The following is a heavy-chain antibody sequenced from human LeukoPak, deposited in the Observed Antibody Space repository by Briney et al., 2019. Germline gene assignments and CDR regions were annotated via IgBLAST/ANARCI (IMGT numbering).Heavy chain of an antibody. CDR3: ARDSPDRGYTYALDY. D-gene: IGHD5-18*01. CDR1: GFTVSINY. J-gene: IGHJ4*02. Sequence: QPGGSLRLSCAASGFTVSINYTTWIRQAPGKGLEWVSIIHSGGTTYYEDAVKGRFTISRDDSKNTLYLQMNSLRAEDTAVYYCARDSPDRGYTYALDYWGQGTLVTVSS. CDR2: IHSGGTT. V-gene: IGHV3-66*01.